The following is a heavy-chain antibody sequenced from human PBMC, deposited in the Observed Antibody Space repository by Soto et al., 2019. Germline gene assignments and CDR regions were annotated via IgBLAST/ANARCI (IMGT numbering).Heavy chain of an antibody. CDR1: GGSFSGYY. D-gene: IGHD1-1*01. V-gene: IGHV4-34*01. J-gene: IGHJ5*02. CDR3: ARVLGWATTYSWFDP. CDR2: INHSGST. Sequence: QVQLQQWGAGLLKPSETLSLTCAVYGGSFSGYYWSWIRQPPGKGLEWIGEINHSGSTNYNPSLKSRVTISVDTSKNQFSLKLSSVTAADTAVYCCARVLGWATTYSWFDPWGQGTLVTVSS.